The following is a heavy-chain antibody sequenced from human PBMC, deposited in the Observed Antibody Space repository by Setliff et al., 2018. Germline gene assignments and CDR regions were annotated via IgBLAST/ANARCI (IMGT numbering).Heavy chain of an antibody. CDR2: VSTYNGDT. Sequence: ASVKVSCKASGNTFGSFSITWVRQAPGQGLEWMGWVSTYNGDTKYAQNFRGRVTMTTDISTSTAYMELRTLRSDDTAVYFCARRPISMAGYRKSAFDIWGQGTMVTVSS. J-gene: IGHJ3*02. V-gene: IGHV1-18*01. CDR1: GNTFGSFS. D-gene: IGHD6-19*01. CDR3: ARRPISMAGYRKSAFDI.